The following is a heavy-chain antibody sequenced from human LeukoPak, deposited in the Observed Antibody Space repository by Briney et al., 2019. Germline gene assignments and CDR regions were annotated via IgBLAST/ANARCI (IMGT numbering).Heavy chain of an antibody. V-gene: IGHV1-2*02. CDR2: INPNSGGT. CDR1: GYTFTGYY. Sequence: ASVKVSCKASGYTFTGYYMHWVRQAPGQGLEWMGWINPNSGGTNYAQKFQGRVTMTRDTSISTAYMELSRLRSDDTAVYYCARAVVVVVAATALSDAFDTWGQGTMVTVSS. CDR3: ARAVVVVVAATALSDAFDT. J-gene: IGHJ3*02. D-gene: IGHD2-15*01.